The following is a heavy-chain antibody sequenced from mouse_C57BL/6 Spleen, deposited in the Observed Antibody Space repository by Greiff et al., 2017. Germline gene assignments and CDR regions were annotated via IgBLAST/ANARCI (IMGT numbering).Heavy chain of an antibody. CDR2: ISSGSSTN. V-gene: IGHV5-17*01. CDR3: TRQCDFDC. CDR1: GFTFSDYG. J-gene: IGHJ2*01. Sequence: EVQVVESGGGLVKPGGSLKLSCAASGFTFSDYGMHWVRQAPEKGLEWVAYISSGSSTNYYADTMKGRFTISRDNAKNTLCLQMTSLRAEDSAMYYCTRQCDFDCWGKGTTLTVSS. D-gene: IGHD6-1*01.